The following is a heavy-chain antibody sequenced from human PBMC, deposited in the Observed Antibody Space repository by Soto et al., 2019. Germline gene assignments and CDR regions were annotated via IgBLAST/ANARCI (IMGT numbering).Heavy chain of an antibody. V-gene: IGHV4-34*01. CDR1: GGSFTDYY. J-gene: IGHJ6*02. CDR3: ASGRQRPSAAYKGHGYYGMDV. D-gene: IGHD2-2*01. CDR2: IPHIGGF. Sequence: HVQLQQWGAGLLKPSATLSLTCAVYGGSFTDYYWSWLRQPPGKGLEWIGDIPHIGGFNSNPSLDSPATILVDTPQLPFSLKLSSVTPADTALYYWASGRQRPSAAYKGHGYYGMDVWGQGATGTVSS.